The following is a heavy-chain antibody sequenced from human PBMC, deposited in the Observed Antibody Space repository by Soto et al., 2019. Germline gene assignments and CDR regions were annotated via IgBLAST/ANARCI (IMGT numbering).Heavy chain of an antibody. D-gene: IGHD2-15*01. Sequence: AAVKVSFKASGYTFTGYYMHWVRQAPGQGLDCMGWINPNSGGTNYAQKFQGWVTMTRNTSISTAYMELSSLRSEDTAVYYCARGWDCSGCSCCSFDYWGQGTLVTVSS. CDR1: GYTFTGYY. J-gene: IGHJ4*02. CDR3: ARGWDCSGCSCCSFDY. V-gene: IGHV1-2*04. CDR2: INPNSGGT.